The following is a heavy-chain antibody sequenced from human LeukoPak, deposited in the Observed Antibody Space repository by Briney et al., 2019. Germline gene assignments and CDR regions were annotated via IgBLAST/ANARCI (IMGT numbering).Heavy chain of an antibody. CDR1: GQTFSDYY. D-gene: IGHD6-25*01. Sequence: GASVKVSCKASGQTFSDYYIQWLRQTPGQGFEWMGWITHKSGATKFAQKFQGRVTLTRDTSISTAYMELRSLTSDDTATYYCVSWAGGFPDVASFDYWGQGTLVTVSS. CDR2: ITHKSGAT. CDR3: VSWAGGFPDVASFDY. J-gene: IGHJ4*02. V-gene: IGHV1-2*02.